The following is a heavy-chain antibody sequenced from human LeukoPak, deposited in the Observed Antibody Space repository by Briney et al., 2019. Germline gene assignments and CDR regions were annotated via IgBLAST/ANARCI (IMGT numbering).Heavy chain of an antibody. CDR2: INPNSGGT. CDR3: ARERADSSGTFDY. V-gene: IGHV1-2*02. CDR1: GYTSTGYY. Sequence: ASVKVSCKASGYTSTGYYMHWVRQAPGQGLEWMGWINPNSGGTNYAQKFQGRVTMTRDTSISTAYMELSRLRSDDTAVYYCARERADSSGTFDYWGQGTLVTVSS. D-gene: IGHD3-22*01. J-gene: IGHJ4*02.